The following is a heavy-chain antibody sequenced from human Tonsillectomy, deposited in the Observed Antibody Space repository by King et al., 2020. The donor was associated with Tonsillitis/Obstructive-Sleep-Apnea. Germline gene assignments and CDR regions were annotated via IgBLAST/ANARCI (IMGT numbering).Heavy chain of an antibody. J-gene: IGHJ4*02. CDR3: ASFHTTRYSSDLYYFDY. V-gene: IGHV4-39*01. Sequence: HLQLQESGPGLVKPSETLSPTCTVSGGSISSSSYYWGWIRQPPGKGLEWIGSIYYSGSTYYNPSLKSRVTISVDTSKNQFSLKLSSVTAADTAVYYCASFHTTRYSSDLYYFDYWGQGTLVTVSS. D-gene: IGHD6-19*01. CDR2: IYYSGST. CDR1: GGSISSSSYY.